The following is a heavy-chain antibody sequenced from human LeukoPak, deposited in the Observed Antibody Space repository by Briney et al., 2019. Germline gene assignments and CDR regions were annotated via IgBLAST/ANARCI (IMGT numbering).Heavy chain of an antibody. CDR3: SRCWTSSCYYGMDV. CDR1: GYTFTDYY. CDR2: INPNSGGT. Sequence: ASVKVSCKASGYTFTDYYMHWVRQAPGQGLEWMGWINPNSGGTKYAQKFQGRVTVTRDTSIRTAYVELSSLRSDDTAVYCCSRCWTSSCYYGMDVWGQGTTVTVSS. V-gene: IGHV1-2*02. D-gene: IGHD6-13*01. J-gene: IGHJ6*02.